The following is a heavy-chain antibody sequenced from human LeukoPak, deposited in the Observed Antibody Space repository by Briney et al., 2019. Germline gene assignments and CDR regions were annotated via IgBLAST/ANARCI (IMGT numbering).Heavy chain of an antibody. CDR2: INPSGGST. CDR3: ARDLFSRVTTNWFDP. Sequence: ASVKVSCKGSGYTFTSYYMHWVRQAPGQGLEWMGIINPSGGSTSYAQKFQGRVTMTRDTSTSTVYMELSSLRSEDTAVYYCARDLFSRVTTNWFDPWGQGTLVTVSS. V-gene: IGHV1-46*01. D-gene: IGHD4-17*01. J-gene: IGHJ5*02. CDR1: GYTFTSYY.